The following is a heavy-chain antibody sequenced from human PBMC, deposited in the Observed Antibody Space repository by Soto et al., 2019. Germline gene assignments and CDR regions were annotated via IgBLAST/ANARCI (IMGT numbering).Heavy chain of an antibody. Sequence: PGVSLRLSCISSGFTFRTYTMNWVRQAPGKGLEWVSGIRGFSPYTFYAESVKGRFTISRDNAKNSLFLQMNSLRAEDTAVYYCARDRGYDAHELYYNAMDVWGQETSVTVSS. V-gene: IGHV3-21*01. CDR3: ARDRGYDAHELYYNAMDV. J-gene: IGHJ6*02. CDR2: IRGFSPYT. D-gene: IGHD2-15*01. CDR1: GFTFRTYT.